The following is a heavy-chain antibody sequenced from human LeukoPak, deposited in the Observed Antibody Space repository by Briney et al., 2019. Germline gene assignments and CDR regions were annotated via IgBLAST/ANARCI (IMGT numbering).Heavy chain of an antibody. CDR1: GGSISSYY. V-gene: IGHV4-4*07. Sequence: SETLSLTCTVSGGSISSYYWSWIRQPAGKGLEWIGRIYTSGSTNYNPSLKSRVTMSVDTSKNQFSPKLSSVTAADTAVYYCAREGGIAAAGYYGMDVWGQGTTVTVSS. J-gene: IGHJ6*02. CDR3: AREGGIAAAGYYGMDV. D-gene: IGHD6-13*01. CDR2: IYTSGST.